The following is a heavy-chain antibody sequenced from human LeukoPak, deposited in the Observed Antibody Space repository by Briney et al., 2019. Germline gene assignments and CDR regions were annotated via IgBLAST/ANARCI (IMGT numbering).Heavy chain of an antibody. CDR2: IYSDETT. Sequence: PGGSLRLSCAASGLTVSGNYMSWVRQAPGKGLEWVSIIYSDETTAYPDSVKGRFTISRDNSKNMLYLQMNSLRAEDTAVYCCARRITTSGLYYFDLWGQGTLVTVSS. CDR3: ARRITTSGLYYFDL. D-gene: IGHD6-13*01. V-gene: IGHV3-66*04. CDR1: GLTVSGNY. J-gene: IGHJ4*02.